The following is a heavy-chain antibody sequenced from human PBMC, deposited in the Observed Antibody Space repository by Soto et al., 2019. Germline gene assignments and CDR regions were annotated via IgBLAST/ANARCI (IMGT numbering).Heavy chain of an antibody. CDR3: VRQGIGALHGLVDV. CDR1: GDSIGTYN. J-gene: IGHJ6*02. D-gene: IGHD1-26*01. V-gene: IGHV4-59*08. Sequence: QVQLQASGPGLVKPSDTLSLTCTVSGDSIGTYNWGWIRQPPGKRLEWIGYIYSNGGTSYNPALKSRVTISADTSTKQSSLRLSSVTAADTAVYYSVRQGIGALHGLVDVWGQGTTVTVSS. CDR2: IYSNGGT.